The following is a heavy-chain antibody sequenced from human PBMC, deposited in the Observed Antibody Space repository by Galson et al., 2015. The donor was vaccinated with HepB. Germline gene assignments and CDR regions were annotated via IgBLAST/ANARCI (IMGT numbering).Heavy chain of an antibody. D-gene: IGHD4-23*01. V-gene: IGHV3-48*02. J-gene: IGHJ3*02. CDR3: AREYAYGGFGAFDI. Sequence: SLRLSCAASGFTFSSYSMNWIRQAPGKGLEWVSYISSSSSTIYYADSVKGRFTISRDNAKNSLYLQMNSLRDEDTAVYYCAREYAYGGFGAFDIWGQGTMVTVSS. CDR2: ISSSSSTI. CDR1: GFTFSSYS.